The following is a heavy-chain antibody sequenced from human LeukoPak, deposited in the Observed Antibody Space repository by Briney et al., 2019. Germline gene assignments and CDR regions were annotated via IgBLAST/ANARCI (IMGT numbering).Heavy chain of an antibody. CDR1: GGAISNDNYF. CDR3: ARLSDY. Sequence: PSETLSLTCTVSGGAISNDNYFWGWIRQPPGKGLEWIASINYSGTTYYNPSLNSRVSISVDTSKTQLSLRLSSVTAADTAVYCCARLSDYWGQGILVTVSS. V-gene: IGHV4-39*01. J-gene: IGHJ4*02. CDR2: INYSGTT.